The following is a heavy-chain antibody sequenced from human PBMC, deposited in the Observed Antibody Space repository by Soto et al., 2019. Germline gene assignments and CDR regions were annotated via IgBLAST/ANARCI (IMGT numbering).Heavy chain of an antibody. CDR2: ISDSGST. CDR1: GGAMGSYF. Sequence: SDTLSLTCTVSGGAMGSYFWSWVRQPPGRGLEWIGYISDSGSTNYKTSLKSRVTISVDTSKNQFSLKVTSVTAADTAVYYCARGGSSSWYGFYFFDNWGPGTLVTAPQ. J-gene: IGHJ4*02. V-gene: IGHV4-59*12. D-gene: IGHD6-13*01. CDR3: ARGGSSSWYGFYFFDN.